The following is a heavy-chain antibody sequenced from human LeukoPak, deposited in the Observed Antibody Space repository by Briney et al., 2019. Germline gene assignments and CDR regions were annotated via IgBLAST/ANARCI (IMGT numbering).Heavy chain of an antibody. J-gene: IGHJ6*02. CDR2: INHSGST. V-gene: IGHV4-34*01. CDR1: GGSFSGYY. Sequence: SETLSLTCAVYGGSFSGYYWSWIRQPPVKGLEWIGEINHSGSTNYNPSLKSRVTISVDTSKNQFSLKLSSVTAADTAVYYCARGGQYYYYGMDVWGQGTTVTVSS. CDR3: ARGGQYYYYGMDV.